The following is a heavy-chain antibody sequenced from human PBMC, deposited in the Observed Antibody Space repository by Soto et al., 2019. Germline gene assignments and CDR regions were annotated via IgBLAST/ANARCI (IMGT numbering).Heavy chain of an antibody. CDR1: GFTFRSYG. CDR3: ARAPDETNYDIWSYNPVAFDY. CDR2: ISSGSRYI. V-gene: IGHV3-21*01. J-gene: IGHJ4*02. D-gene: IGHD3-3*01. Sequence: EVQLVESGGGLVKPGGSLRLSCAASGFTFRSYGMNWVRQAPGKGLEWVSFISSGSRYIFYADSVKGRFTVSRDNPKNSLYLEMSSLRAEDTAVYYCARAPDETNYDIWSYNPVAFDYWGQGSLVTVSS.